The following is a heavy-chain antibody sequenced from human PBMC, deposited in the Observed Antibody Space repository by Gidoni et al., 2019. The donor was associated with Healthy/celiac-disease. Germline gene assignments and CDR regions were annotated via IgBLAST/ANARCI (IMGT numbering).Heavy chain of an antibody. Sequence: EVQLVESGGGLVQPGRSLRLSCTAHGFTFGDYAMRWFRQAPGKGLEWVGFIRSKAYGGTTEYAASVKGRFTISRDDSKSIAYLQMNSLKTEDTAVYYCTRVEGIVVVAATPRWFDPWGQGTLVTVSS. CDR1: GFTFGDYA. CDR2: IRSKAYGGTT. J-gene: IGHJ5*02. D-gene: IGHD2-15*01. V-gene: IGHV3-49*03. CDR3: TRVEGIVVVAATPRWFDP.